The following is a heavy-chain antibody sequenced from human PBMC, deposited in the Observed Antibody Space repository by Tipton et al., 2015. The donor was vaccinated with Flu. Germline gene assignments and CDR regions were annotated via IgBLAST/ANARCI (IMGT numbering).Heavy chain of an antibody. Sequence: LRLSCTVSSGSIRSTNYFCAWIRQPPGKRLELIGSIYPSGTTYYNPSLKSRVTISVDTSKNQFSLMLRSVTAADTAVYYCARLSYYDVDLKNFYFEDWGQGTLVTVSS. D-gene: IGHD3-10*02. V-gene: IGHV4-39*01. CDR1: SGSIRSTNYF. CDR2: IYPSGTT. J-gene: IGHJ4*02. CDR3: ARLSYYDVDLKNFYFED.